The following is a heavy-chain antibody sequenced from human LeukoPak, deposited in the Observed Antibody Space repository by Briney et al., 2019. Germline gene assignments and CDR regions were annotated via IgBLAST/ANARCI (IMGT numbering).Heavy chain of an antibody. Sequence: GGSLRLSCAASGFTFSNYAMSCVRQAPGKGLEWVSAIVGSGASTYYADSVKGRFTISRDNSKNTLYLQMNSLRAEDTALYYCAKWGDYDVLTGYYDSDYWGQGTLVTVSS. D-gene: IGHD3-9*01. CDR2: IVGSGAST. CDR3: AKWGDYDVLTGYYDSDY. CDR1: GFTFSNYA. V-gene: IGHV3-23*01. J-gene: IGHJ4*02.